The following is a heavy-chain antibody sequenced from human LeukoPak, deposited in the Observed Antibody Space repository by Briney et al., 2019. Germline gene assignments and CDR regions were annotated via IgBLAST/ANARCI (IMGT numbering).Heavy chain of an antibody. CDR3: NTGFQRAWYIYNGMDV. CDR2: IKSKTDGGTT. D-gene: IGHD1-14*01. V-gene: IGHV3-15*01. J-gene: IGHJ6*02. CDR1: GFTFSNAW. Sequence: GGSLRLSCAASGFTFSNAWMSWVRQAPGKGLEWVGRIKSKTDGGTTDYAAPVKGRFAISRDDSKNTLYLQMNSLKTEDTAVYYCNTGFQRAWYIYNGMDVWGRGTTVTVS.